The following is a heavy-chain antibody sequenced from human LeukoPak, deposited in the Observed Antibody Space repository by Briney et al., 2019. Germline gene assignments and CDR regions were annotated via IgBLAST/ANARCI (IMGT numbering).Heavy chain of an antibody. D-gene: IGHD3-10*01. CDR2: IYSGGST. V-gene: IGHV3-66*01. Sequence: GGSLRLSCAASGFTFSTYWMTWVRQAPGKGLEWVSVIYSGGSTYYADSVKGRFTISRDNSKNTLYLQMNSLRAEDTAVYYCARARITMVRGAGYYMDVWGKGTTVTISS. J-gene: IGHJ6*03. CDR3: ARARITMVRGAGYYMDV. CDR1: GFTFSTYW.